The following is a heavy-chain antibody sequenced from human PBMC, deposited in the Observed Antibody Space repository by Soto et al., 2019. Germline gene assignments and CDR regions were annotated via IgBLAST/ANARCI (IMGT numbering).Heavy chain of an antibody. V-gene: IGHV1-2*04. CDR3: ARDLEYCSSTSCSYRRRNYYMDV. CDR1: VYTFTGYY. CDR2: INPNSGGT. Sequence: ASVKVSCKASVYTFTGYYMHWVRQAPGQGLEWMGWINPNSGGTNYAQKFQGWVTMTRDTSISTAYMELSRLRSDDTAVYYCARDLEYCSSTSCSYRRRNYYMDVWGKGTTVTVSS. D-gene: IGHD2-2*01. J-gene: IGHJ6*03.